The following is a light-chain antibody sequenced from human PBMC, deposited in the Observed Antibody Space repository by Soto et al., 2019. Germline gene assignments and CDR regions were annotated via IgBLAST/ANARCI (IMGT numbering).Light chain of an antibody. CDR2: WAS. Sequence: DIVMTQSPDSLAVSLGERATINCKSSQSVLYSSNNKNYLAWYQQKPGQPPKLLIYWASTRESGVPDRFSGSGSGTDFTLTISSLQAEDVAVYYCQQYYSTPGWTFGRGTKVEIK. V-gene: IGKV4-1*01. J-gene: IGKJ1*01. CDR3: QQYYSTPGWT. CDR1: QSVLYSSNNKNY.